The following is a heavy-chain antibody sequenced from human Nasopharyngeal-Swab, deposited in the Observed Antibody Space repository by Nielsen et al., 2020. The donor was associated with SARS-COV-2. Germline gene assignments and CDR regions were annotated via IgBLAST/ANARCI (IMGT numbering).Heavy chain of an antibody. CDR1: GGTFSSYA. Sequence: SVKVSCKASGGTFSSYAISWVRQAPGQGLEWTGGIIPIFGTANYAQKFQGRVTITADESTSTAYMKLSSLRSEDTAVYYCARGSGDYDTRAPYYYYGMDVWGQGTTVTVSS. J-gene: IGHJ6*02. CDR2: IIPIFGTA. D-gene: IGHD4-17*01. CDR3: ARGSGDYDTRAPYYYYGMDV. V-gene: IGHV1-69*13.